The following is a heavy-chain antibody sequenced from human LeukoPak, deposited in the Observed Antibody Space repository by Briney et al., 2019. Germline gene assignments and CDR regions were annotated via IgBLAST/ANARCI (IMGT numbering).Heavy chain of an antibody. J-gene: IGHJ4*01. CDR3: AKGPYTNFFDS. V-gene: IGHV4-4*07. D-gene: IGHD4-11*01. Sequence: SETLSLTCTVSGGSISSYYWSWIRQPAGKGLEGIGRIYTSGTTNYNPSLKSRVTMSVDTSKNQFSLKLHSVTAADTAVYYCAKGPYTNFFDSWGHGTLVTVSS. CDR1: GGSISSYY. CDR2: IYTSGTT.